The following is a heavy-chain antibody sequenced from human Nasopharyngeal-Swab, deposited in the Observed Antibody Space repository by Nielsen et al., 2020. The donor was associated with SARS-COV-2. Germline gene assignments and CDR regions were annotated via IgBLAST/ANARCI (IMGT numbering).Heavy chain of an antibody. V-gene: IGHV1-69*13. D-gene: IGHD6-19*01. CDR1: GGTFSSYA. Sequence: SVKVSCKASGGTFSSYAISWVRQAPGQGLEWMGGIIPILGTTDYAQKFQGRVTITADESTSTAYMELSSLRSEDTAVYYCARGAVAETIAYFDYWGQGTLVTVSS. CDR2: IIPILGTT. J-gene: IGHJ4*02. CDR3: ARGAVAETIAYFDY.